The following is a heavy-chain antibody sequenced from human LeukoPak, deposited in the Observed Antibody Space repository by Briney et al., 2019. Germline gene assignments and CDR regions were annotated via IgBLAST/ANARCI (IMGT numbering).Heavy chain of an antibody. CDR3: ARQGGSFFSFSTFFDY. CDR1: GCTFSSYW. V-gene: IGHV3-7*01. CDR2: IKQDGSEK. J-gene: IGHJ4*02. Sequence: GGSLRLSCAASGCTFSSYWMSWVRQAPGKGQEWVANIKQDGSEKYYVDSVKGRFTISRDNAKNSLYLQMNGLRAADTAVYYCARQGGSFFSFSTFFDYWGQGTLVTVSS. D-gene: IGHD1-26*01.